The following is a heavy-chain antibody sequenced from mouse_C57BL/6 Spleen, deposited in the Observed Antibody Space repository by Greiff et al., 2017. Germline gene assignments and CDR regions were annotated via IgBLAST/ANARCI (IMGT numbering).Heavy chain of an antibody. CDR2: ISSGSSTI. CDR3: ARRCYWGYGMDY. J-gene: IGHJ4*01. CDR1: GFTFSDYG. V-gene: IGHV5-17*01. D-gene: IGHD4-1*01. Sequence: EVKLVESGGGLVKPGGSLKLSCAASGFTFSDYGMHWVRQAPEKGLEWVAYISSGSSTIYYADTVKGRFTISRDNAKNTLFLQMTSLRSEYTAMYYCARRCYWGYGMDYWGQGTSVTVSS.